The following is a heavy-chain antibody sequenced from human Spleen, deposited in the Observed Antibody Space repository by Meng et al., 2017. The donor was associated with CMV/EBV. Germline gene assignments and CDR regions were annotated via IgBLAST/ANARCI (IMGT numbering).Heavy chain of an antibody. D-gene: IGHD3-22*01. V-gene: IGHV1-2*02. CDR1: GYTFIGYY. Sequence: ASVKVSCKASGYTFIGYYMNWVRQAPGQGLEWMGWINPNNGDTHYVQKFQGRITMTRDTSITTAYMEMKSLRSDDTAVYYCARGVGYYDNRGYSATMGYWGQGTLVTVSS. CDR2: INPNNGDT. CDR3: ARGVGYYDNRGYSATMGY. J-gene: IGHJ4*02.